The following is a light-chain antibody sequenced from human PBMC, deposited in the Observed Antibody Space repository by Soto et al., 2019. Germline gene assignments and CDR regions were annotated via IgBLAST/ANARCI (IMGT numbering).Light chain of an antibody. CDR3: QQYGSSRT. CDR1: QSVSSSY. Sequence: DIVLTQSPGTLSLSPGERATLSCRASQSVSSSYLAWYQQKPGQAPRLLIYGASSRATGIPDRFSGSGSGTDFPLTISRLEPEDFAVYYCQQYGSSRTFGQGTKVDIK. V-gene: IGKV3-20*01. CDR2: GAS. J-gene: IGKJ1*01.